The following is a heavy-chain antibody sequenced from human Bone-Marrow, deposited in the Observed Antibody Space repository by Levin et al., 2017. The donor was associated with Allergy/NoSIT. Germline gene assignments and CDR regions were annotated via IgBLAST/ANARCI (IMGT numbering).Heavy chain of an antibody. CDR1: GYTFTTYW. J-gene: IGHJ4*02. Sequence: GESLKISCKASGYTFTTYWIGWVRQMPGKGLEWMGVIYPGYSDTRYSPSFQGPVTISVDKSISTAYLQWSSLKASDTAMYYCARRHEGSSSFSDFWGQGTLVTVSS. V-gene: IGHV5-51*01. CDR2: IYPGYSDT. D-gene: IGHD6-6*01. CDR3: ARRHEGSSSFSDF.